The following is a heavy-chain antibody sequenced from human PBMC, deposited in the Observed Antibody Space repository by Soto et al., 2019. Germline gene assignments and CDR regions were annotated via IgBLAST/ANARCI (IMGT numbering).Heavy chain of an antibody. Sequence: QVQLVESGGGVVQPGRSLRLSCAASGFTFSSYAMHWVRQAPGKGLEWVAVISYDGSNKYYADSVKGRFTISRDNSKNTLYLQINNLGAEDPAGYYRARGDSDSSGYYYAPLDYWGQGTLVTVSS. V-gene: IGHV3-30-3*01. CDR2: ISYDGSNK. D-gene: IGHD3-22*01. J-gene: IGHJ4*02. CDR3: ARGDSDSSGYYYAPLDY. CDR1: GFTFSSYA.